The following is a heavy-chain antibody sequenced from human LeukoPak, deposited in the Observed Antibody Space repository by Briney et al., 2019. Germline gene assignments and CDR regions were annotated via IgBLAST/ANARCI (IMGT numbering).Heavy chain of an antibody. CDR2: IKQDGSEK. CDR3: AREASDSSGPAVDY. V-gene: IGHV3-7*01. D-gene: IGHD3-22*01. J-gene: IGHJ4*02. Sequence: GGSLRLSCAASGFTFSSYWMSWVRQAPGKGLEWVANIKQDGSEKYYVDSVKGRFTISRDNAKNSLYLQMNSLRAEDTAVYYCAREASDSSGPAVDYWGQGTQVTVSS. CDR1: GFTFSSYW.